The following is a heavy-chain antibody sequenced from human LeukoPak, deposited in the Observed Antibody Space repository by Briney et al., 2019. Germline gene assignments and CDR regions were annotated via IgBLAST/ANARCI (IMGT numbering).Heavy chain of an antibody. D-gene: IGHD4-17*01. CDR3: AKDFKDAYGDYVYVY. Sequence: GGSLRLSCAASGFTFSSYEMNWVRQAPGKGLEWVSYISSSGSTIYSADSVKGRFTISRDNAKNSLYLQMNSLRAEDTAVYYCAKDFKDAYGDYVYVYWGQGTLVTVSS. V-gene: IGHV3-48*03. J-gene: IGHJ4*02. CDR2: ISSSGSTI. CDR1: GFTFSSYE.